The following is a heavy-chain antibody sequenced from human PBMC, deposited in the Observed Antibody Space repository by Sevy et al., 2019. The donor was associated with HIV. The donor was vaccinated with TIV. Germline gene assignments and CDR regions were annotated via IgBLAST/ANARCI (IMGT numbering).Heavy chain of an antibody. Sequence: GGSLRLSCAASGFTFSSYWMHWVRQAPGKGLVWVSRINSDGSSTRYADSVKGRFTISRDNAKNTLYLQMNSLRAEDTAVYYCAREGERQLVSNWFDPWGQGTLVTVSS. V-gene: IGHV3-74*01. D-gene: IGHD6-13*01. CDR3: AREGERQLVSNWFDP. CDR1: GFTFSSYW. J-gene: IGHJ5*02. CDR2: INSDGSST.